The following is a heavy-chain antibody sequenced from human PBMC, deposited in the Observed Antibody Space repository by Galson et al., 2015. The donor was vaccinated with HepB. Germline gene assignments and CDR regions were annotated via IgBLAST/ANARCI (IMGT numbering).Heavy chain of an antibody. CDR2: ISYDGNNR. D-gene: IGHD3-22*01. CDR1: GFIFTTYG. Sequence: SLRLSCAASGFIFTTYGMHWVRQAPGKGLEWVALISYDGNNRYCADSAKGRFTISRDNFKNTLYLQMNSLRAEDTAVYYCAKALPYYFGGSGFGAYYFDYWGQGALVTVSS. CDR3: AKALPYYFGGSGFGAYYFDY. V-gene: IGHV3-30*18. J-gene: IGHJ4*02.